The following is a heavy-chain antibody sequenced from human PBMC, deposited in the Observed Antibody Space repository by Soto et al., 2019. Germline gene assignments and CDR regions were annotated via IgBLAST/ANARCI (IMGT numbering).Heavy chain of an antibody. CDR2: IYWDDDN. CDR1: GFSLSTSGVG. J-gene: IGHJ1*01. V-gene: IGHV2-5*02. D-gene: IGHD2-2*01. CDR3: AHNAMSTDD. Sequence: QITLKESGPTLVKPTQTLTLTCTFSGFSLSTSGVGVGWIRQPPGKALEWLALIYWDDDNRYSPSLKSRLTITKDTSKNHAVPTMTNMDPVDTSTYYCAHNAMSTDDCVQGTLVTVSS.